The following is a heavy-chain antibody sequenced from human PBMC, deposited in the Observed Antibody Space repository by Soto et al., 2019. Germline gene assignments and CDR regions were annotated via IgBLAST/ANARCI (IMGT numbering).Heavy chain of an antibody. Sequence: SETLSLTCTVSGGSINTYYWTWIRQPPGKGLEWIGYVYNSGSASYNPSLKSRVSMSVDRSKNQFSLRLTSVTAADTAVYFCATESGSTYGYFDYWGQGTQVTVSS. D-gene: IGHD4-17*01. CDR3: ATESGSTYGYFDY. CDR1: GGSINTYY. J-gene: IGHJ4*02. V-gene: IGHV4-59*08. CDR2: VYNSGSA.